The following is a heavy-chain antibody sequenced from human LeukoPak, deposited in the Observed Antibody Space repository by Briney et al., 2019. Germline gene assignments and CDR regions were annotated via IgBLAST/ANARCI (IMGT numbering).Heavy chain of an antibody. D-gene: IGHD2-8*01. CDR2: IGSSGGY. CDR3: ARHNGWFDY. Sequence: PGGSLRLSCAASGFTFSSYEMDWVRQAPEKGLEWISYIGSSGGYMYADSVKGRFTISRDNAKNSLSLQMNSLRVEDTGVYYCARHNGWFDYWGQGTLVTVSS. CDR1: GFTFSSYE. J-gene: IGHJ5*01. V-gene: IGHV3-48*03.